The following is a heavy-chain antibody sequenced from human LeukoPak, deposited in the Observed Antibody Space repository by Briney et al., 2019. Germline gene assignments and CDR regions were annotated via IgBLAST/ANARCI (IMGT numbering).Heavy chain of an antibody. J-gene: IGHJ3*01. D-gene: IGHD3-22*01. CDR1: GFSIRTYY. Sequence: GGSLRLSCAASGFSIRTYYMSWVRQVPGKGLEWVSVIYSGGTIRYADPVKGRFTFSRGNFKDTLNLQMNSLRADDTAVYYCVRAVHHNFYSDSSGYYGDAFDVWGQGTVVTVSS. CDR2: IYSGGTI. V-gene: IGHV3-53*01. CDR3: VRAVHHNFYSDSSGYYGDAFDV.